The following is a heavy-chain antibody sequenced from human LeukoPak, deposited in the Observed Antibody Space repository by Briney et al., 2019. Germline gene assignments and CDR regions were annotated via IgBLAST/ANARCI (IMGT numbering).Heavy chain of an antibody. CDR1: GYTFTSYG. CDR2: ISAYNGNT. Sequence: ASVKVSCKASGYTFTSYGISWVRQAPGQGLEWMGWISAYNGNTNYAQKLQGRVTMTTDTSTSTAYMELRSLRSDDTAVYYCARDLPRPYCSSTSSYLVGMDVWGQGTTVTVSS. CDR3: ARDLPRPYCSSTSSYLVGMDV. D-gene: IGHD2-2*01. V-gene: IGHV1-18*01. J-gene: IGHJ6*02.